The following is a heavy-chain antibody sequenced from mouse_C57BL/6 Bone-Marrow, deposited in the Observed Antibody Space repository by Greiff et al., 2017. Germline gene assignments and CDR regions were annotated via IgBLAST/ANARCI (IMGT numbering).Heavy chain of an antibody. CDR2: IYPRDGST. D-gene: IGHD1-1*01. V-gene: IGHV1-85*01. CDR3: ARRGYYGSSPWFAY. Sequence: VQLQQSGPELVKPGASVKLSCKASGYTFTSYDINGVKQRPGQGLEWIGWIYPRDGSTKYNEKFKGKATLTVDTSSSTAYMELHSLTSEDSAVYFCARRGYYGSSPWFAYWGQGTLVTVSA. J-gene: IGHJ3*01. CDR1: GYTFTSYD.